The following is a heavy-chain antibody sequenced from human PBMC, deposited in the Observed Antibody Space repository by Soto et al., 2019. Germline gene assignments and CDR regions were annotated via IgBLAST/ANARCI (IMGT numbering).Heavy chain of an antibody. CDR3: ARVAQSVKRLDY. CDR1: EFSFSDQY. J-gene: IGHJ4*02. D-gene: IGHD3-16*02. CDR2: SRNRVNNLST. Sequence: GGSLRLSCTVSAGSEFSFSDQYMDWVRQAPGKGLEWVGRSRNRVNNLSTAYAASVQGRFSISRDESKNTVYLQMNSLKTDDTAVYYGARVAQSVKRLDYWGQGALVTVSS. V-gene: IGHV3-72*01.